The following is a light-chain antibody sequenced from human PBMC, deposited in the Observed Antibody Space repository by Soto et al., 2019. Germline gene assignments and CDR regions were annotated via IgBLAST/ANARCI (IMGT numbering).Light chain of an antibody. V-gene: IGLV2-14*01. Sequence: QSALTQPASVSGSPGQSITISCTGTSSDVGGYNYVSWYQQHPGKALKLMIYDVSNRPSGVSNRFSGSKSGNTASLTISGLPAEDEADYYCTSHTSTSTRVFGGGTKVTVL. CDR3: TSHTSTSTRV. J-gene: IGLJ2*01. CDR1: SSDVGGYNY. CDR2: DVS.